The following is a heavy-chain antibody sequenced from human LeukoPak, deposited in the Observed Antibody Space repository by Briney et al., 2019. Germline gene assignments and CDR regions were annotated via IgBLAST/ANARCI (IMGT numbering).Heavy chain of an antibody. CDR3: ARGGYSYGYYYYYGMDV. CDR1: GGSISSGGYY. J-gene: IGHJ6*02. D-gene: IGHD5-18*01. V-gene: IGHV4-31*03. Sequence: PSQTLSLTCTVSGGSISSGGYYWSWIRQHPGKGLEWIGYIYYSGSTYYNPSLKRRVTISVDTSKNQFSLKLSSVTAADTAVYYCARGGYSYGYYYYYGMDVWGQGTTVTVSS. CDR2: IYYSGST.